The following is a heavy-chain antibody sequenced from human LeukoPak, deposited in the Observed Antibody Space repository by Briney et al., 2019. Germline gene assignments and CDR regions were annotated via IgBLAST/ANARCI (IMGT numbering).Heavy chain of an antibody. CDR2: ISYSGSA. J-gene: IGHJ4*02. CDR1: GGSISSSRDV. D-gene: IGHD6-13*01. V-gene: IGHV4-39*07. Sequence: PSETLSLTCTVSGGSISSSRDVWGWIRQPPGRGLEWIGTISYSGSAYYNPSLKSRVTISLDTSKDQFSLKLSSVTAADTAVYYCARDSTSIYYFDFWGQGSLVTVSS. CDR3: ARDSTSIYYFDF.